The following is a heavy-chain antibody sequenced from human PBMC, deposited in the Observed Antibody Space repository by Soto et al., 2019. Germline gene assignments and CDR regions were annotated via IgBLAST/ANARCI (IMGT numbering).Heavy chain of an antibody. CDR2: IYHSGST. V-gene: IGHV4-30-2*01. CDR1: GGSISSGGYS. D-gene: IGHD6-19*01. J-gene: IGHJ4*02. CDR3: ARGSRSSGCDY. Sequence: QLQLQESGSGLVKPSQTLSLTCAVSGGSISSGGYSWSWIRQPPGKGLEWIGYIYHSGSTYYNPSLKSRXTXAXGRAKNQFSLKLSSVTAADTAVYYCARGSRSSGCDYWGQGTLVTVSS.